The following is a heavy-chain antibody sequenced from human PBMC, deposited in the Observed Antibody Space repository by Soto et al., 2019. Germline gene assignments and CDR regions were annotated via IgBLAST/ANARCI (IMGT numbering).Heavy chain of an antibody. CDR1: GYTFTSYY. D-gene: IGHD3-9*01. Sequence: ASVKVSCKASGYTFTSYYMHWVRQAPGQGLEWMGIINPSGGSTSYAQKFQGRVTMTRDTSTSTVYMELSSLGSEDTAVYYCARDPQYDYDILTGFPNYHDYGMDVWGHGTTVTVFS. V-gene: IGHV1-46*01. J-gene: IGHJ6*02. CDR3: ARDPQYDYDILTGFPNYHDYGMDV. CDR2: INPSGGST.